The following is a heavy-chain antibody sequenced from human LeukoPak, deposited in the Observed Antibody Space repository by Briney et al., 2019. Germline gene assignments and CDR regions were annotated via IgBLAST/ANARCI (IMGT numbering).Heavy chain of an antibody. J-gene: IGHJ6*04. CDR2: ISSSCSTI. V-gene: IGHV3-48*03. CDR1: GFTVSSYE. CDR3: AELGITMIGGV. Sequence: GVTLRLTCAASGFTVSSYEMNWVRKAPGKGLERVSYISSSCSTIYYADSVKGRFTISRDNAKNSLYLQMNSLRAEDTAVYYCAELGITMIGGVWGKGPTVTISS. D-gene: IGHD3-10*02.